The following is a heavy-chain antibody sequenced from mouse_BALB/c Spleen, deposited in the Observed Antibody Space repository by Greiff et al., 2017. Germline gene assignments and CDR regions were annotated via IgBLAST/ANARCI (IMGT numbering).Heavy chain of an antibody. CDR2: ISYDGSN. CDR3: AAYYRYDGWYFDV. Sequence: VQLKESGPGLVKPSQSLSLTCSVTGYSFTSGYYWNWIRQFPGNKLEWMGYISYDGSNNYNPSLKNRISITRDTSKNQFFLKLNSVTTEDTATYYCAAYYRYDGWYFDVWGAGTTVTVSS. D-gene: IGHD2-14*01. V-gene: IGHV3-6*02. CDR1: GYSFTSGYY. J-gene: IGHJ1*01.